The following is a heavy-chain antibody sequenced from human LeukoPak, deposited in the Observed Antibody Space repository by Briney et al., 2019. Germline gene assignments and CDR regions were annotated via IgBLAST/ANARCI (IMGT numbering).Heavy chain of an antibody. J-gene: IGHJ4*02. Sequence: PSETLSLTRTVSGGSISSYYWSWIRQPPGKGLEWVAYMSYSGSTNYNPSLKSRVAISVDTSKNQFSLNLTSVTAADTAVYYCARGGPPSLDYSGQRALLTVSS. D-gene: IGHD3-16*01. V-gene: IGHV4-59*01. CDR2: MSYSGST. CDR1: GGSISSYY. CDR3: ARGGPPSLDY.